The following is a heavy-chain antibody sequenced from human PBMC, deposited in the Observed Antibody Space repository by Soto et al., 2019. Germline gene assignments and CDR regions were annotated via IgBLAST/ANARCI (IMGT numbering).Heavy chain of an antibody. V-gene: IGHV3-30-3*01. D-gene: IGHD6-19*01. Sequence: QVQVVESGGGVVQPGRSLRLSWAASGFTFSSYAMHWVRQAPGKGLEWVAVISYDGSNRYYADSVKGRFTISRDNSKNTLYLQMNSLRVEDTAVYYCARDGSSGWYVDYWGQGTLVTVSS. CDR2: ISYDGSNR. CDR1: GFTFSSYA. CDR3: ARDGSSGWYVDY. J-gene: IGHJ4*02.